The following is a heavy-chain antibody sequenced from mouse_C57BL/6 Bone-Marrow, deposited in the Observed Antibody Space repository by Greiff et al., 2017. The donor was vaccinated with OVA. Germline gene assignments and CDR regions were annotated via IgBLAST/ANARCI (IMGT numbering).Heavy chain of an antibody. Sequence: DVQLQESGPELVKPGASVKISCKASGYSFTGYYMNWVKQSPEKSLEWIGEINPSTGGTTYNQKFKAKATLTVDKSSSTAYMQLKSLTSEDSAVYYCARRYYDYAWFAFGGQGTLVTVSA. CDR1: GYSFTGYY. J-gene: IGHJ3*01. D-gene: IGHD2-4*01. CDR2: INPSTGGT. CDR3: ARRYYDYAWFAF. V-gene: IGHV1-42*01.